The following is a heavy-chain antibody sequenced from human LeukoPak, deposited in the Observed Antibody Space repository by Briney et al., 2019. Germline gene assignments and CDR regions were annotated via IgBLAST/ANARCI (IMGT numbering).Heavy chain of an antibody. V-gene: IGHV1-18*01. Sequence: GASVKVSCTASGYNFMTFGVSWVRQAPGQGLQWMGWISPSSGNTNSAQKSQDRLSMSTDTSTGIAYMHLRSLTPDDTALYYCARAGTTVTGGDAFDIWGQGTMVIVSA. CDR1: GYNFMTFG. CDR2: ISPSSGNT. D-gene: IGHD1-1*01. CDR3: ARAGTTVTGGDAFDI. J-gene: IGHJ3*02.